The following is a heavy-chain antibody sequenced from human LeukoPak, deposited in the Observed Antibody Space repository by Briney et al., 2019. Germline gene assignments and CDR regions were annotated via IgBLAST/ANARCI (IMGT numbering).Heavy chain of an antibody. CDR2: IDGGGGRT. CDR1: GFTFSDYT. V-gene: IGHV3-23*01. D-gene: IGHD3-22*01. Sequence: PGGSLRLSCAASGFTFSDYTMSWVRQAPGKGLEWVSAIDGGGGRTWHADSVRGRFTISRDNSKNTLFMQMNSLRAEDTAVYYCAKDFYDSSGSRYDYWGQGTLVTVSS. J-gene: IGHJ4*02. CDR3: AKDFYDSSGSRYDY.